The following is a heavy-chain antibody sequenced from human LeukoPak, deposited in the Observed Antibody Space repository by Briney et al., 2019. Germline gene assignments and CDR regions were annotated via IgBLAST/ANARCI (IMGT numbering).Heavy chain of an antibody. V-gene: IGHV3-30*18. J-gene: IGHJ4*02. CDR2: ISYDGSNK. CDR1: GFTFSSYG. Sequence: PGGSLRLSCAASGFTFSSYGMHWVRQAPGKGLEWVAVISYDGSNKYYADSVKGRFTISRDNSKNTLYLQMNSLRAEDTAVYYCAKDGDYGRGIDDYWGQGTLVTVSS. CDR3: AKDGDYGRGIDDY. D-gene: IGHD4-17*01.